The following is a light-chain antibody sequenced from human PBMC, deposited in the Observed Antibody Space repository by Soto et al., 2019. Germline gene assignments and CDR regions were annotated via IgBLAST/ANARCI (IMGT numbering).Light chain of an antibody. Sequence: EIVTTQSPATLSVSPGDTATLSCRASQSVRSNLAWYQQKPGQAPRLLIYGASTRATGIPARFSGSGSGTEFTLTISSLQSEDFAVYDCQQYNHWPPWTFGQGTKVEIK. V-gene: IGKV3-15*01. CDR1: QSVRSN. CDR2: GAS. CDR3: QQYNHWPPWT. J-gene: IGKJ1*01.